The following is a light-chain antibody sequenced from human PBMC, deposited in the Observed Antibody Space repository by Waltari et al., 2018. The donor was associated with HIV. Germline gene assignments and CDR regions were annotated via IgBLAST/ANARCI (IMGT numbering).Light chain of an antibody. Sequence: DIQMTQSPSSLSASVGDRVTITCRTRQSIDNYLNWYQQKPGQAPNLLIYVSSSLQSGVPSRFSGSGSGTDFTLTISSLHPEDFATYYCQQSHSTLLTFGGGTKVEIK. CDR2: VSS. J-gene: IGKJ4*01. CDR1: QSIDNY. V-gene: IGKV1-39*01. CDR3: QQSHSTLLT.